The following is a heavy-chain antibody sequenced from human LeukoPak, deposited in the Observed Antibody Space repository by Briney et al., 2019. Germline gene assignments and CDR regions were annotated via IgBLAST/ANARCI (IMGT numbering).Heavy chain of an antibody. D-gene: IGHD3-3*01. CDR3: ARDHPLYYDFWSGYSFDP. J-gene: IGHJ5*02. Sequence: GASVKVSCKASGYTFTSYYMHWVRQAPGQGLEWMGIINPSGGSTSYAQKFQGRVTMTRDTSTSTVYMELSSLRSEDTAVYYCARDHPLYYDFWSGYSFDPWGQGTLVTVSS. CDR2: INPSGGST. CDR1: GYTFTSYY. V-gene: IGHV1-46*01.